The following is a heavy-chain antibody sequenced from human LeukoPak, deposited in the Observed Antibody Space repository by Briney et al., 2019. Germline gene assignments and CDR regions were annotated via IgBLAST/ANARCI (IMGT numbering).Heavy chain of an antibody. V-gene: IGHV4-59*01. CDR3: ARLVSCSSTSCYDGYYYYYMDV. Sequence: PETLSLTCTVSGGSISSYYWSWIRQPPGKGLEWIGYIFYSGSTNYNPSLKSRVTISVDTSENQFSLKLSSVTAADTAVYYCARLVSCSSTSCYDGYYYYYMDVWGKGTTVTISS. CDR2: IFYSGST. CDR1: GGSISSYY. D-gene: IGHD2-2*01. J-gene: IGHJ6*03.